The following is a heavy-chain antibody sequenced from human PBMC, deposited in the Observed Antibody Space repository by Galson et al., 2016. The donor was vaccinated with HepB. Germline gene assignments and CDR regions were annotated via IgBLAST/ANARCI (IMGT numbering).Heavy chain of an antibody. Sequence: SLRLSCAGSGFTFSSYGMHWVRQAPGKGLEWVAYIWYDGSRKYYAESVKGRFTITRDNSKNTLDLQMNSLRAEDTAVYYCAGGYCSSTMCSCGVDVWGQGTTVTVSS. V-gene: IGHV3-33*03. D-gene: IGHD2-2*01. CDR2: IWYDGSRK. CDR3: AGGYCSSTMCSCGVDV. CDR1: GFTFSSYG. J-gene: IGHJ6*02.